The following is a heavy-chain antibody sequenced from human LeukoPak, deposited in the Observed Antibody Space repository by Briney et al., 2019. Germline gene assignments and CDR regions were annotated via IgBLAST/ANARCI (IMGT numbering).Heavy chain of an antibody. CDR3: ARRVVVAASFDY. D-gene: IGHD2-15*01. J-gene: IGHJ4*02. Sequence: GGSLRLSCAASGFTFSSYAMSWVRQAPGKGLEWVSAISGSGGSTYYADSVKGRFTISRDNSKNSLYLQMNSLRAEDTAVYYCARRVVVAASFDYWGQGTLVTVSS. CDR2: ISGSGGST. CDR1: GFTFSSYA. V-gene: IGHV3-23*01.